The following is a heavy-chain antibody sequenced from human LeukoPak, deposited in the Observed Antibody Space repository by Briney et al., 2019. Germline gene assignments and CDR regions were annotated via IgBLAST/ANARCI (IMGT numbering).Heavy chain of an antibody. CDR2: IKQDGSEK. V-gene: IGHV3-7*04. D-gene: IGHD7-27*01. J-gene: IGHJ4*02. Sequence: PGGSLRLSCAASGFTFSSYWMSWVRQAPGKGLEWVANIKQDGSEKYYVDSVTGRFTISRDNAKKSLILQMNSLRAEDTAVYYCARVNGDSCFDYWGQGTLVTVSS. CDR1: GFTFSSYW. CDR3: ARVNGDSCFDY.